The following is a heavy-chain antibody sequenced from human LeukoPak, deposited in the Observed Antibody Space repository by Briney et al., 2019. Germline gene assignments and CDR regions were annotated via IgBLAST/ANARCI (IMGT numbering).Heavy chain of an antibody. CDR3: ARDRSGYSGYDFFDY. J-gene: IGHJ4*02. Sequence: GGSLRLSCAASGFMFSDYWMAWVRQAPGKGLEWVSYISSSGSTIYYADSVKGRFTISRDNAKNSLYLQMNSLRAEDTAVYYCARDRSGYSGYDFFDYWGQGALVTVSS. CDR1: GFMFSDYW. CDR2: ISSSGSTI. D-gene: IGHD5-12*01. V-gene: IGHV3-11*04.